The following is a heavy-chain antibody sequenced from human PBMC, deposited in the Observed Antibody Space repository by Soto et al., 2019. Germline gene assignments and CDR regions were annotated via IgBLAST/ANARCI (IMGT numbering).Heavy chain of an antibody. Sequence: GGSLRLSCAASGFTFSNAWMNWVRQAPGKGLEWVGRIKSKTDGGTTDYAAPVKGRFTISRDDSKNTLYLQMNSLKTEDTAVYYCTTDPFPILEWLLSSAWFDPWGQGTLVTVSS. CDR2: IKSKTDGGTT. CDR3: TTDPFPILEWLLSSAWFDP. CDR1: GFTFSNAW. J-gene: IGHJ5*02. D-gene: IGHD3-3*01. V-gene: IGHV3-15*07.